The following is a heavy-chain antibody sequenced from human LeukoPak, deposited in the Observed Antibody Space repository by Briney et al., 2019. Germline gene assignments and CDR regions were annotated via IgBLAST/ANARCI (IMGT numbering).Heavy chain of an antibody. CDR2: ISSSSSAI. CDR1: GFTFSSYS. Sequence: GGSLRLSCAASGFTFSSYSMNWVRQAPGKGLEWVSFISSSSSAIYYADSVKGRFTISRDNAKNSLYLQMNSLRAEDTAVYYCARDRGGSYSAIDYWGQGTLVTVSS. D-gene: IGHD1-26*01. CDR3: ARDRGGSYSAIDY. J-gene: IGHJ4*02. V-gene: IGHV3-48*04.